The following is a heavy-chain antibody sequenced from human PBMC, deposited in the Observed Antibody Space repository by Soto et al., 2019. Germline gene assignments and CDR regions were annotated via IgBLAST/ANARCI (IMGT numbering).Heavy chain of an antibody. CDR3: AKDRDLYDFWSGATFDY. D-gene: IGHD3-3*01. CDR2: ISYDGSNK. J-gene: IGHJ4*02. Sequence: GGSLRLSCAASGFTFSSYGMHWVRQAPGKGLEWVAVISYDGSNKYYADSVKGRFTISRDNSKNTLYLQMNSLRAEDTAVYYCAKDRDLYDFWSGATFDYWGQGTLVTVSS. V-gene: IGHV3-30*18. CDR1: GFTFSSYG.